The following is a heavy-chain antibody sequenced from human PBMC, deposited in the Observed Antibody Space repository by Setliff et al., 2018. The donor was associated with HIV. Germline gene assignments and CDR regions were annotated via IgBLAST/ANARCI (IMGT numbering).Heavy chain of an antibody. Sequence: GSLRLSCVGPGFNFKNYNMNWVRPAPGKGLEWLSVISGSSESTHYADSVKGRFTISRDSSSNTLSLQMTSLRAEDTALYYCAKLDYYDYSGSWARKSAIDFWGRGTMVTVSS. D-gene: IGHD3-22*01. CDR2: ISGSSEST. V-gene: IGHV3-23*01. CDR3: AKLDYYDYSGSWARKSAIDF. J-gene: IGHJ3*01. CDR1: GFNFKNYN.